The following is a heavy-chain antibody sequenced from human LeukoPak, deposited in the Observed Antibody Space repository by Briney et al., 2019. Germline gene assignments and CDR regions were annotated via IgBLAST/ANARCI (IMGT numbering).Heavy chain of an antibody. V-gene: IGHV3-23*01. Sequence: GGSLRLSCAVSGFTFTNFAMMWVRQAPGKGLQWVASITGDGATYYVDSVRGRFMLSRDTSKNTLYLQMNSLPPEDTALYYCAKGAAAGLVDWFDPWGQGTLVTVSS. D-gene: IGHD6-25*01. J-gene: IGHJ5*02. CDR3: AKGAAAGLVDWFDP. CDR2: ITGDGAT. CDR1: GFTFTNFA.